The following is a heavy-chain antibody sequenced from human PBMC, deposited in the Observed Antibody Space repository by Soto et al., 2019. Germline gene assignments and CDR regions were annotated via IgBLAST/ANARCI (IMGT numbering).Heavy chain of an antibody. CDR1: GFTFSRDG. J-gene: IGHJ5*02. D-gene: IGHD5-12*01. CDR3: AKDIVATGNWFDP. Sequence: PGGSLRLSCAASGFTFSRDGMSWVRQAPGKGLEWVSLITDNGGSTYYADSVKGRFTISRDNTKNALYLQMNSLRAEDTDVYYCAKDIVATGNWFDPWGQGTLVTVSS. V-gene: IGHV3-23*01. CDR2: ITDNGGST.